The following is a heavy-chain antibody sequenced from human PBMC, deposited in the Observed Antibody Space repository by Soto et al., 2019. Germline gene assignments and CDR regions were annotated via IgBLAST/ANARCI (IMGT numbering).Heavy chain of an antibody. CDR3: ARSSSGRLD. V-gene: IGHV5-51*01. CDR1: GYNFNDSW. Sequence: SLKITLESTGYNFNDSWIGWVRQMPGKGLEWMGIIYPGDSDARYSPSFQGQVTISVDTSINTAFLRWNSLKASDTAMYYCARSSSGRLDWGQGTPVTGSS. D-gene: IGHD6-19*01. J-gene: IGHJ4*02. CDR2: IYPGDSDA.